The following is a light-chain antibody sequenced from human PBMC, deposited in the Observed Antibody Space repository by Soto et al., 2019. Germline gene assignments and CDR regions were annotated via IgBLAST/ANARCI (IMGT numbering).Light chain of an antibody. J-gene: IGLJ2*01. CDR2: DNT. CDR3: QSFDSSFIGLV. V-gene: IGLV1-40*01. Sequence: QSVLTQPPSVTGAPGQRVTISCTGSNSNIGADYGVHWYQQFPETAPKLLIYDNTNRPSGVPDRFSGSKSGTSASLATTGLQAEDEADYYCQSFDSSFIGLVFGGGTKLTVL. CDR1: NSNIGADYG.